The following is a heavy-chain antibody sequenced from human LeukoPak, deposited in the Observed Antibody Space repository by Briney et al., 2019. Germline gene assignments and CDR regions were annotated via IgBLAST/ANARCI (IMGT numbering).Heavy chain of an antibody. CDR3: AKTLARSVYYFDY. Sequence: GGSLRLSCAASGFTFDDYTMHWVRQAPGKGLEWVSAISGSGGSTYYADSVKGRFTISRDNSKNTLYLQMNSLRAEDTAVYYCAKTLARSVYYFDYWGQGTLVTVSS. V-gene: IGHV3-23*01. CDR2: ISGSGGST. CDR1: GFTFDDYT. J-gene: IGHJ4*02. D-gene: IGHD6-6*01.